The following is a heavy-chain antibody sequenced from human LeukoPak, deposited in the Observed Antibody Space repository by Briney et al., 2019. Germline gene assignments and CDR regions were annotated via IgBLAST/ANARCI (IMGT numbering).Heavy chain of an antibody. Sequence: TGGSLRLSCAASGFTFSSYSMNWVRQAPGKGLEWVSYISSSSSTVYYADSVKGRFTISRDNAKNSLYLQMNSLRAEDTAVYYCARVKPAIAARPLDYWGQGTLVTVSS. J-gene: IGHJ4*02. CDR1: GFTFSSYS. D-gene: IGHD6-6*01. CDR2: ISSSSSTV. V-gene: IGHV3-48*01. CDR3: ARVKPAIAARPLDY.